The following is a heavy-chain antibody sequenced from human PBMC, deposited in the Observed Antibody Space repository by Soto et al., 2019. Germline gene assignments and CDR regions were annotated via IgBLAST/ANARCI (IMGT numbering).Heavy chain of an antibody. CDR3: ARHPALSDKWNAPENFFYYGMDV. D-gene: IGHD1-20*01. CDR2: IYPGDSDT. Sequence: PGESLKISCKGAGYSFSRYWIGWVRQMPGKGLEWMGIIYPGDSDTRYSPPFQGQVTISADKSISTAYLQWSSLKASDTAMYYCARHPALSDKWNAPENFFYYGMDVWGQGTTVTVSS. J-gene: IGHJ6*02. CDR1: GYSFSRYW. V-gene: IGHV5-51*01.